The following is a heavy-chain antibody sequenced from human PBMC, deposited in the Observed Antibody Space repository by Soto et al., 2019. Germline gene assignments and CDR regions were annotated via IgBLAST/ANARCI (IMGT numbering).Heavy chain of an antibody. D-gene: IGHD6-13*01. Sequence: SVKVSCKASGSTFSNHAVSWVRQAPGQGPEWMGGIIPLSGTTKYTQKFLGRVTVTADESMTTVSLKVNSMTAADTAVYYCARYRREAVAGYTLDNWGQGILVTVSS. CDR1: GSTFSNHA. CDR3: ARYRREAVAGYTLDN. V-gene: IGHV1-69*13. J-gene: IGHJ4*02. CDR2: IIPLSGTT.